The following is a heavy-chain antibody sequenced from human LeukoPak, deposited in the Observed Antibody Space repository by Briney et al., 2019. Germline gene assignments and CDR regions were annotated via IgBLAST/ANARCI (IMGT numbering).Heavy chain of an antibody. V-gene: IGHV3-23*01. CDR2: ITGSGGNT. CDR3: AKWGDYDVLTGYYVSDY. CDR1: GFTFSKYA. Sequence: GSLRLSCAASGFTFSKYAMSWVRQAPGRGLEWVSAITGSGGNTYYADSAKGRFTISRDNSKNTVFLQMNSLRAEDTAVYYCAKWGDYDVLTGYYVSDYWGQGTLVTVSS. D-gene: IGHD3-9*01. J-gene: IGHJ4*02.